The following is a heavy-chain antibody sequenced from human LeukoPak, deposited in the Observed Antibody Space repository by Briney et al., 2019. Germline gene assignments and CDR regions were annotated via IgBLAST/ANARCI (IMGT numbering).Heavy chain of an antibody. V-gene: IGHV5-51*01. CDR3: ARHIIVPVGIGYYYYVDV. CDR1: GYSFTTYW. D-gene: IGHD2-2*02. J-gene: IGHJ6*03. Sequence: GESLKISCKGSGYSFTTYWIGWVRQMPGKGLEWMGIISPGDSDTRYSPSFQGQVTISADKSISTAYLQWSSLKASDTAMYYCARHIIVPVGIGYYYYVDVWGKGTTVTVSS. CDR2: ISPGDSDT.